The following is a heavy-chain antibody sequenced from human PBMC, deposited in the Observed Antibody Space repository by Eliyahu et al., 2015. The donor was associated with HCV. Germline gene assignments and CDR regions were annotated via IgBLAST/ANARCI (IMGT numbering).Heavy chain of an antibody. CDR2: XYXSGGT. CDR1: GGSIXSYY. Sequence: QVQLQESGPGLVKPSETLSLTCXXXGGSIXSYYWSXXRQPAGKGLEWIGRXYXSGGTNYNPSLKSRVTMSVDTXKNQFSLKLSSVTAADTAVYYCARVTRGWWLDAFDIWGQGTMVTVSS. CDR3: ARVTRGWWLDAFDI. J-gene: IGHJ3*02. V-gene: IGHV4-4*07. D-gene: IGHD4-17*01.